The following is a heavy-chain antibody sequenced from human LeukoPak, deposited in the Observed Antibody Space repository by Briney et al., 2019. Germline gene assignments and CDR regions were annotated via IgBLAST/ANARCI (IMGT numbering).Heavy chain of an antibody. D-gene: IGHD6-13*01. V-gene: IGHV3-33*08. Sequence: PGRSLRLSCAASGFTFSSYGMHWVRQAPGKGLEWVAVIWYDGSNKYYADSVKGRFTISRDNSKNTLYLQMNSLRAEDTAVYYCARRAAAGPPYYYYMDVWGKGTTVTVSS. CDR2: IWYDGSNK. J-gene: IGHJ6*03. CDR1: GFTFSSYG. CDR3: ARRAAAGPPYYYYMDV.